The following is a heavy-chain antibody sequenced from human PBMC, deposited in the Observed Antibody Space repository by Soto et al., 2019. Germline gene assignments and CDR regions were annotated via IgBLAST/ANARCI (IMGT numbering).Heavy chain of an antibody. Sequence: SETLSLTCAVSGGSISSGGYSWSWIRQPPGKGLEWIGYIYHSGSTYYNPSLKSRVTISVDRSKNQFSLKLSSVTAADTAVYYCDRVQGNSGYNYGIDVWGQGPTVTVYS. CDR2: IYHSGST. V-gene: IGHV4-30-2*01. CDR3: DRVQGNSGYNYGIDV. D-gene: IGHD1-26*01. CDR1: GGSISSGGYS. J-gene: IGHJ6*02.